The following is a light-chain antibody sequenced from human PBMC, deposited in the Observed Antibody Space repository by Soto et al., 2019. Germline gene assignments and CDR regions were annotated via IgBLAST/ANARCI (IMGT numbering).Light chain of an antibody. CDR1: SGHTRYG. Sequence: QSVLTQSPSASASLGGSVKLTCILSSGHTRYGIAWHQQQPEKGPRFLMKVNTDGSHRKGDGIPDRFSGSSSGAERYLTISSLQSEDEADYYCQTWDTGIWVFGGGTKLTVL. CDR3: QTWDTGIWV. CDR2: VNTDGSH. V-gene: IGLV4-69*02. J-gene: IGLJ3*02.